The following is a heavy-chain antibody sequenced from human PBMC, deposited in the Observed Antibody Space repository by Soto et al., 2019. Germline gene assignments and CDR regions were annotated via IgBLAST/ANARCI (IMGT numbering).Heavy chain of an antibody. V-gene: IGHV4-4*07. Sequence: QVQLQESGPGLVKPSETLSLTCTVSGGSISSYYWSWIRQPAGKGLEWIGRIYSSGSTNYNPSLQIRVSMAVDTSKNQFSLRLSSVTAADTAVYYCARDANWYFDYWGQGTLVTVSS. CDR2: IYSSGST. D-gene: IGHD7-27*01. CDR3: ARDANWYFDY. J-gene: IGHJ4*02. CDR1: GGSISSYY.